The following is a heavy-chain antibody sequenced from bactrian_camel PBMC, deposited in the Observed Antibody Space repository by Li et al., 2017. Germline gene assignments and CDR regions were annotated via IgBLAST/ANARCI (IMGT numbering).Heavy chain of an antibody. V-gene: IGHV3S42*01. Sequence: VQLVESGGDLVQAGGSLRLSCTASGLTLDAYAMGWFRQAPGKVFEWVASIGSVGTSTSYAYSVKGRFTISRDNAKNTLYLQLDNLKPEDTAMYYCAKALGSGDYYTGEYNYWGQGTQVTVS. J-gene: IGHJ4*01. D-gene: IGHD2*01. CDR3: AKALGSGDYYTGEYNY. CDR2: IGSVGTST. CDR1: GLTLDAYA.